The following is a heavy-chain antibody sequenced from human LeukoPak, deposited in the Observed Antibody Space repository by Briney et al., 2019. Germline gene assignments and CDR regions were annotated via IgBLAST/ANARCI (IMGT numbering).Heavy chain of an antibody. CDR3: ARQGSSWYYFDY. CDR1: GGSFSGYY. Sequence: PSETLSLTCAVYGGSFSGYYWSWIRQPPGKGLEWIGYIYYSGSTNYNPSLKSRVTISVDTSKNQFSLKLSSVTAADTAVYYCARQGSSWYYFDYWGQGTLVTVSS. CDR2: IYYSGST. D-gene: IGHD6-13*01. J-gene: IGHJ4*02. V-gene: IGHV4-59*08.